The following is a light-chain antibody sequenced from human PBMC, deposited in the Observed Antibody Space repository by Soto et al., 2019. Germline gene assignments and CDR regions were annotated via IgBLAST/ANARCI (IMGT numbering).Light chain of an antibody. Sequence: ETVMTQSPATLSVSPGERATLSCRASQGVSSNLAWYQQKPGQAPRLLIYSASTRATGIPARFSGSGSGTEFTLTISSLQSEDFAVYYCQQYNNWPPIPFGQGTKLEIK. CDR3: QQYNNWPPIP. J-gene: IGKJ2*01. CDR2: SAS. V-gene: IGKV3-15*01. CDR1: QGVSSN.